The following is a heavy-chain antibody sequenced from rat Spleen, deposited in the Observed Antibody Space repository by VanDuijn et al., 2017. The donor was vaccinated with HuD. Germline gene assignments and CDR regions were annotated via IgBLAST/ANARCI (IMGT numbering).Heavy chain of an antibody. Sequence: EVQLKESGPGLVQPSQTLSLTCTVSGFSLTDYSVHWVRQPPGKGLEWMGVMWSGGSTDYNSALKSRLSISRDTSKSQVFLKMNSLQTEDTAIYYCTRSSYIYFDYWGQGVMVTVSS. CDR3: TRSSYIYFDY. CDR1: GFSLTDYS. CDR2: MWSGGST. V-gene: IGHV2S63*01. D-gene: IGHD1-2*01. J-gene: IGHJ2*01.